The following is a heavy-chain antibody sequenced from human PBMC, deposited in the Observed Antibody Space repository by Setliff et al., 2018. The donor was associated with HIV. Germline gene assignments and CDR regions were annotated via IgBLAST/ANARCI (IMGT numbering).Heavy chain of an antibody. CDR2: INHSGTT. Sequence: PSETLSLTCAVYGVSFSDYYWGWIRQPPGKGLEWIGEINHSGTTNYNPSLKSRVTISVDTSKKQFSLKLNSVTAADTAVYYCARGGLGDGYNRDSWGRGTLVTVSS. V-gene: IGHV4-34*01. CDR3: ARGGLGDGYNRDS. CDR1: GVSFSDYY. J-gene: IGHJ4*02. D-gene: IGHD5-12*01.